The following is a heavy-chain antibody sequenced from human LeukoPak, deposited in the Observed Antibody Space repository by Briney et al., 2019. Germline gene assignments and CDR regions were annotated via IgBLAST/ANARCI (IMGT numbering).Heavy chain of an antibody. CDR1: GGSISSSSYY. D-gene: IGHD3-10*01. V-gene: IGHV4-39*07. J-gene: IGHJ4*02. Sequence: SETLSLTCTVSGGSISSSSYYWGWIRQPPGKGPEWIGSIYYSGSTNYNPSLKSRVTISVDTSKNQSSLKLSSVTAADTAVYYCARDLYYGSGSYYDWGQGTLVTVSS. CDR2: IYYSGST. CDR3: ARDLYYGSGSYYD.